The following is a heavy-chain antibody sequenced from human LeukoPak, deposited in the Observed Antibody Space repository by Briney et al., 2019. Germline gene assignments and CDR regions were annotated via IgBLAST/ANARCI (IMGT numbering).Heavy chain of an antibody. Sequence: SETLSLTCSVSVRFTTYDYWNWIRQPAGKAPEWIGRIHTTVSTNYNPSLKSRLTMSLDKSKNQFSVKVTSMTDADTALYYCARGGGNRHFDSWGQGILVTVSS. CDR1: VRFTTYDY. CDR2: IHTTVST. J-gene: IGHJ4*02. CDR3: ARGGGNRHFDS. D-gene: IGHD4-23*01. V-gene: IGHV4-4*07.